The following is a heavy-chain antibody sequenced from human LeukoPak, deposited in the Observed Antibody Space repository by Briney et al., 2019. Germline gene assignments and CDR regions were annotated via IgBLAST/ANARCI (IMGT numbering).Heavy chain of an antibody. V-gene: IGHV1-69*13. J-gene: IGHJ4*02. CDR2: IIPIFGTA. CDR1: GGTFSSYA. CDR3: ARDLGDGYTHYFDY. D-gene: IGHD5-24*01. Sequence: ASVKVSCKASGGTFSSYAISWVRQAPGQGLEWMGGIIPIFGTANYAQKFQGRVTITADESTSTAYMELSSLRSEDTAVYYCARDLGDGYTHYFDYWGQGTLVTVSS.